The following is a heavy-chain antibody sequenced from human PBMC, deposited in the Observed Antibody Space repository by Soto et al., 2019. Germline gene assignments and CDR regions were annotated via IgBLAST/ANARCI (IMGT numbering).Heavy chain of an antibody. CDR1: GFTFSNYA. CDR3: AKASCTGGSCCSGYYYMDV. CDR2: ISGGSGST. J-gene: IGHJ6*03. Sequence: EVQLLESGGGLVQPGGSLRLSCAASGFTFSNYAMSWFRQTPGKGLEWGSAISGGSGSTYYADSVKGRFTISRDNSKNTLHLQMNSLRAEDTALYYCAKASCTGGSCCSGYYYMDVWGKGTTVTVSS. D-gene: IGHD2-15*01. V-gene: IGHV3-23*01.